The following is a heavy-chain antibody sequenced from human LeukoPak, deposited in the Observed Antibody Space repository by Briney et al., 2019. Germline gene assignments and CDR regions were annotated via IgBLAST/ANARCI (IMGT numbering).Heavy chain of an antibody. CDR3: ARVVYAFDI. CDR1: GGSISSYY. D-gene: IGHD6-6*01. J-gene: IGHJ3*02. CDR2: IYYSGST. Sequence: SETLSLTCTVSGGSISSYYWSWIRQPPGKGLEWIGYIYYSGSTNYNPSLKSRVTISVDTSKNQFSLKLSSATAADTAVYYCARVVYAFDIWGQGTMVTVSS. V-gene: IGHV4-59*01.